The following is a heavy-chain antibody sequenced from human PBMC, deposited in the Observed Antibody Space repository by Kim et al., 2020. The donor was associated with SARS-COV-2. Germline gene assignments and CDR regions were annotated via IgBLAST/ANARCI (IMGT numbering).Heavy chain of an antibody. CDR2: ISGSGGST. V-gene: IGHV3-23*01. D-gene: IGHD3-3*01. J-gene: IGHJ4*02. CDR1: GFTFSSYA. CDR3: AKGSQSGYYVGIDY. Sequence: GGSLRLSCAASGFTFSSYAMSWVRQAPGKGLEWVSAISGSGGSTYYADSVKGRFTISRDNSKNTLYLQMNSLRAEDTAVYYCAKGSQSGYYVGIDYWGQGTLVTVSS.